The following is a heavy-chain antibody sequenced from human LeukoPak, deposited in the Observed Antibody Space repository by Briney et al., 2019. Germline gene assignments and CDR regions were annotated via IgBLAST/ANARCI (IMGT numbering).Heavy chain of an antibody. CDR1: GFTVSSNY. CDR2: IYSGGST. V-gene: IGHV3-53*01. D-gene: IGHD3-10*01. Sequence: PGGSLRLSCAASGFTVSSNYMSWVRQAPGKGLEWVSVIYSGGSTYYADSVKGRFTIPRDNSKNTLYLQMNSLRAEDTAVYYCARYYGSGSYLENWFDPWGQGTLVTVSS. CDR3: ARYYGSGSYLENWFDP. J-gene: IGHJ5*02.